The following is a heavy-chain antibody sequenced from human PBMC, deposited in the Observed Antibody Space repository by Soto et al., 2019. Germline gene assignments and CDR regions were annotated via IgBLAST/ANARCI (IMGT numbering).Heavy chain of an antibody. CDR2: IYYSGST. J-gene: IGHJ3*02. D-gene: IGHD3-22*01. V-gene: IGHV4-39*01. Sequence: TXETLSLTCTVSGGSISSSSYYWGWIRQPPGKGLEWIGSIYYSGSTYYNPSLKSRVTISVDTSKNQFSLKLSSVTAADTAVYYCARHSYYYDSSGPNPGAFDIWGQGTMVT. CDR1: GGSISSSSYY. CDR3: ARHSYYYDSSGPNPGAFDI.